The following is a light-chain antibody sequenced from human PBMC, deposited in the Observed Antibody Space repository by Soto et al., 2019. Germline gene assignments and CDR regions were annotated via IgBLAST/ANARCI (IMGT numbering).Light chain of an antibody. Sequence: EIVLTQSPATLSLSPGERATLSCRASQSVSSYLAWYQQKPGQAPRLLIYDASNRATGIPARFSGSGSGTDFTLTISSLEPEAFAVYYCQQRSNWPRLTFCGGTKVEIK. CDR2: DAS. J-gene: IGKJ4*01. CDR3: QQRSNWPRLT. V-gene: IGKV3-11*01. CDR1: QSVSSY.